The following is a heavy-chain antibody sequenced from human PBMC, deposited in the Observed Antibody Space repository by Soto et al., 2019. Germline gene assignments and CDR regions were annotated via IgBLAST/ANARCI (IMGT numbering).Heavy chain of an antibody. V-gene: IGHV4-59*01. CDR2: MYNTGST. Sequence: PSGTLSLTCTVSGGTISGYYWSWIRQPPGKGLEWIGYMYNTGSTVYNPSFKSRVTISVDTSKSQLSLRLNSVTAADTAVYYCARDLWGYCGTDCYPLDVWGQGTTVTVSS. J-gene: IGHJ6*02. CDR1: GGTISGYY. CDR3: ARDLWGYCGTDCYPLDV. D-gene: IGHD2-21*02.